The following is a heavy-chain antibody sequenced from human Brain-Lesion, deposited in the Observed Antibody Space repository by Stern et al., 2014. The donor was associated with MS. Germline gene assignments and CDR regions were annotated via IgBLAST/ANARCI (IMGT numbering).Heavy chain of an antibody. D-gene: IGHD2-2*01. CDR2: IRVGTDYI. Sequence: EVQLVESGGGLVKPGGSLRLSCEASGFTFNSYSMNWVRQAPGKGLEWVSSIRVGTDYIYYADSGKGRFTISRDNAKNSLFLQMNTLRAEDTAVYYCARVDCSGTNCFYYYYGMDVWGQGTTVTVSS. CDR3: ARVDCSGTNCFYYYYGMDV. V-gene: IGHV3-21*02. CDR1: GFTFNSYS. J-gene: IGHJ6*02.